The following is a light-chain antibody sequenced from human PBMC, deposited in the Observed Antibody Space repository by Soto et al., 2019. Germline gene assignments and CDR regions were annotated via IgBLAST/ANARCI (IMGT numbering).Light chain of an antibody. J-gene: IGLJ2*01. CDR3: AAWDDTLNGPV. V-gene: IGLV1-44*01. CDR1: SSNIGSNT. Sequence: QSVLTQPPSASGTPRQRVTISCSGSSSNIGSNTVHWYQQFPGTAPKLLIYSYSQRPSGVPDRFSGSKSGTSASLAISGLQSEDEADYYCAAWDDTLNGPVFGGGTKLTVL. CDR2: SYS.